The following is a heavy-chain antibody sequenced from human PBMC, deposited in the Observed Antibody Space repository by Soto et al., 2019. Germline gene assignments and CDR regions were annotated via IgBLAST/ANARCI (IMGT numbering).Heavy chain of an antibody. V-gene: IGHV3-23*01. D-gene: IGHD3-3*01. CDR3: AKTPYDFWSSGQYLFDH. CDR2: ISGSGGTT. CDR1: EFTFGSHA. Sequence: GGSLRLSCTVSEFTFGSHAMSWVRQAPGKGLECVSGISGSGGTTFYADSVKGRFTISRDNSKKTLYLQMNSLRAEDTAVYYCAKTPYDFWSSGQYLFDHWGQGTLVTVSS. J-gene: IGHJ4*02.